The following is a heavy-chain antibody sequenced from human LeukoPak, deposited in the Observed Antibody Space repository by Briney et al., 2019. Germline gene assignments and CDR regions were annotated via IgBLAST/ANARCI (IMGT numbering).Heavy chain of an antibody. D-gene: IGHD2-2*01. CDR2: INWNGGST. CDR3: ARVLVPAAMFYFDY. Sequence: GGSLRLSCAASGFTFDDYGMSWVRQAPGKGLEWVSGINWNGGSTGYADSVKGRFTVSRDNAKNSLYLQMNSLRAEDTALYYCARVLVPAAMFYFDYWGQGTLVTVSS. CDR1: GFTFDDYG. V-gene: IGHV3-20*04. J-gene: IGHJ4*02.